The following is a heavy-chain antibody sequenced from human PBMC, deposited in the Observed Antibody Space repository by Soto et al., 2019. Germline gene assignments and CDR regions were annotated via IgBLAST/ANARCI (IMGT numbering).Heavy chain of an antibody. J-gene: IGHJ4*02. CDR1: GGSISGTNL. CDR3: AFPATADFDY. CDR2: IYHSGTT. Sequence: SETLSLTCAVSGGSISGTNLWTWVRQSPGRGLEWIGEIYHSGTTNYSPSLKSRVNIAVDMSTNHLSLTLISVTAADTAVYYCAFPATADFDYWGKGILVTVSS. V-gene: IGHV4-4*02. D-gene: IGHD6-13*01.